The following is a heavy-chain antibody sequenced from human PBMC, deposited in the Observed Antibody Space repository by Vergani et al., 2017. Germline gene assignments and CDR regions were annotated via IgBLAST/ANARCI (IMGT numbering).Heavy chain of an antibody. CDR1: GGSFSGYY. Sequence: QVQLQQWGAGLLKPSETLSLTCAVYGGSFSGYYWSWIRQPAGKGLEWIWRIHTRGSTNYNPSLKSRVTMSEDTSKTEFSLNRTSVTAADTAVYFCARGSCLGGSCYKPLFYYGVQGILVTVSS. V-gene: IGHV4-59*10. CDR2: IHTRGST. D-gene: IGHD2-15*01. J-gene: IGHJ4*02. CDR3: ARGSCLGGSCYKPLFYY.